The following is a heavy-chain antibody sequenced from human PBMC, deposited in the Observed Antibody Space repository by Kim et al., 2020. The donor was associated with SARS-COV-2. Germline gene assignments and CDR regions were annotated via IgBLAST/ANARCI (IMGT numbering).Heavy chain of an antibody. V-gene: IGHV5-51*01. Sequence: RDSPSFKGQVTISADQSISTAYLQWSSLKASDTAMYYCARRGVPALGMDVWGQGTTVTVSS. J-gene: IGHJ6*02. CDR3: ARRGVPALGMDV. D-gene: IGHD2-2*01.